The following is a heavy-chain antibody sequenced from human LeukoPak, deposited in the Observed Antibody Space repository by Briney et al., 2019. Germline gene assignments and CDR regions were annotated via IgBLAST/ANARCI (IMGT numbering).Heavy chain of an antibody. CDR3: AKDHVGIAMIVMVLDS. CDR2: MSGSGDTT. D-gene: IGHD3-22*01. J-gene: IGHJ4*02. CDR1: GFDFNDFA. V-gene: IGHV3-23*01. Sequence: QAGGSLRLSCAASGFDFNDFAMTWVRQAPGKGLEWVTSMSGSGDTTEYAASVKGRFTISRDNAKKTLYLEMNSLRVEDTAIYYCAKDHVGIAMIVMVLDSWGQGTLVTVSS.